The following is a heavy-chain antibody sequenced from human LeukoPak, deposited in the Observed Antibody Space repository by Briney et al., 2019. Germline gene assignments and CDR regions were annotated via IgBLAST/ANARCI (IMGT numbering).Heavy chain of an antibody. CDR3: AKDVGYSHGYSFDY. V-gene: IGHV3-66*01. CDR1: GFTVSSKY. D-gene: IGHD5-18*01. J-gene: IGHJ4*02. CDR2: IYSVGST. Sequence: GGPLRLSCAVSGFTVSSKYMSGVRQAPGKGLEWVSVIYSVGSTCYADSVKGRFTISRDKSKNTLYLQMNSLRAEDTAVYYCAKDVGYSHGYSFDYWGQGAQVTVSS.